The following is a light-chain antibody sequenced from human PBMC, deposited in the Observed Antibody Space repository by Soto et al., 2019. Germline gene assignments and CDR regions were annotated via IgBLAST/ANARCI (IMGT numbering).Light chain of an antibody. CDR3: QTWGTGTLV. Sequence: QPVLTQSPSASASLGASVKLTCTLSSGHSSYAIAWHQQQPEKGPRYLMKLNSDGSHNKGDGIPDRFSGSSSGAERYLTISSLQSEDEADYYCQTWGTGTLVFGGGTQLTVL. CDR2: LNSDGSH. CDR1: SGHSSYA. V-gene: IGLV4-69*01. J-gene: IGLJ2*01.